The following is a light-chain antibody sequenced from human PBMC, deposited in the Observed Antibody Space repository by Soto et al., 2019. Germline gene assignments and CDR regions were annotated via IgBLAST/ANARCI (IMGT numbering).Light chain of an antibody. V-gene: IGKV3-20*01. CDR1: QSVSSSY. J-gene: IGKJ2*03. CDR2: GAS. Sequence: EIVLTQSPGTLSLSPGERATLSCRASQSVSSSYLAWYQQKPGQSPRLLIYGASSRATGIPARFSGSGSGTDFTLTISRLGPEDFAVYYCQQYGSSPLYSFGQGTKLEIK. CDR3: QQYGSSPLYS.